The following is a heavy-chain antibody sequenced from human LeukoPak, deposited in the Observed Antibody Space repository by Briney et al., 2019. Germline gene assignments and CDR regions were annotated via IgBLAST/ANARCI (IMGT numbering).Heavy chain of an antibody. D-gene: IGHD2-15*01. J-gene: IGHJ4*02. CDR3: ASGSGYCSGGSCSDY. Sequence: GGSLRLSCAASGFTFDDYGMSWVRQAPGKGLEWVSGINWNGGSTGYADSVKGRFTISRDNAKNSLYLQMNSLRAEDTAVYYCASGSGYCSGGSCSDYWGQGTLVTVSS. V-gene: IGHV3-20*04. CDR2: INWNGGST. CDR1: GFTFDDYG.